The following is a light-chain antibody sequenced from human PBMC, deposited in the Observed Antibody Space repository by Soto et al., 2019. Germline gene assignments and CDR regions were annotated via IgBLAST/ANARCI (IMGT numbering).Light chain of an antibody. V-gene: IGKV1-39*01. CDR2: AAS. CDR3: QQSYSTPPWT. CDR1: QSIVTY. Sequence: DVQMTQSPASLSSFLLDIMTVDFRESQSIVTYLNWYLQKPGKAPQLLIYAASNLQSGVPSRFSGSGSGTDFTLTISSLQPEDFATYFCQQSYSTPPWTFGQGTKVDIK. J-gene: IGKJ1*01.